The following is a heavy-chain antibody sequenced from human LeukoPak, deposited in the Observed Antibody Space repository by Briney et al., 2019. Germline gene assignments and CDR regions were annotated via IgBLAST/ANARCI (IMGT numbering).Heavy chain of an antibody. Sequence: GGSLRLSCAASGFTFSSYSMNWVRQAPGKGLEWVSSISSSSSYIYYADSVKGRFTISRDNAKNSLYLQMNSLRAEDTAVYYCVSYGSESKPNDYWGQGTLVTVSS. J-gene: IGHJ4*02. D-gene: IGHD3-10*01. CDR2: ISSSSSYI. V-gene: IGHV3-21*01. CDR1: GFTFSSYS. CDR3: VSYGSESKPNDY.